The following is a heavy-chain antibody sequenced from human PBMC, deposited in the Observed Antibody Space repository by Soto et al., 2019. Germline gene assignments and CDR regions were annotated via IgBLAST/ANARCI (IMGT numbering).Heavy chain of an antibody. J-gene: IGHJ6*03. CDR3: ARVGSGSYGGSSDYYYYYMDV. V-gene: IGHV1-3*01. CDR2: INAGNGNT. Sequence: ASVKVSCKASGYTFTSYARHWVRQAPGQRLERMGWINAGNGNTKYSQKFQGRVTITRDTSAGTAYMELSSLRSEDTAVYYCARVGSGSYGGSSDYYYYYMDVWGKGTTVTVSS. CDR1: GYTFTSYA. D-gene: IGHD3-10*01.